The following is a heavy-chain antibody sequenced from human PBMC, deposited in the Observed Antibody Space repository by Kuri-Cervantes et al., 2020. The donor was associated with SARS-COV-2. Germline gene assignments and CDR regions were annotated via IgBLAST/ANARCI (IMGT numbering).Heavy chain of an antibody. Sequence: ESLKISCTVSGGSISSGGYYWSWIRQPPGKGLEWIGEINHSGSTNYNPSLKSRVTISVDTSKNQFSLKLSSVTAADTAVYYCARATYYYDSSGYYSDYWGQGTRVTVSS. CDR3: ARATYYYDSSGYYSDY. J-gene: IGHJ4*02. CDR2: INHSGST. V-gene: IGHV4-39*07. D-gene: IGHD3-22*01. CDR1: GGSISSGGYY.